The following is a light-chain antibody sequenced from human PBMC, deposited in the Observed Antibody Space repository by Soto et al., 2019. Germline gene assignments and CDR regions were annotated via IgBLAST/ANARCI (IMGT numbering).Light chain of an antibody. J-gene: IGKJ5*01. Sequence: DIQLTQTPSTLSASVGDRVTIPCRASQTISRWLAWYQQKPGRAPKLLTYDASTLESGVPSRFSGSGSETEFTLTISRLQPDDFATYFCHSRAFGQGTRLEIK. CDR2: DAS. CDR3: HSRA. CDR1: QTISRW. V-gene: IGKV1-5*01.